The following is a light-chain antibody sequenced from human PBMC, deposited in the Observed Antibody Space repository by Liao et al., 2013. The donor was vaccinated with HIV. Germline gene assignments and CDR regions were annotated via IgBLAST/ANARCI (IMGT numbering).Light chain of an antibody. CDR1: KLGDRD. CDR3: QAWDGTTVV. J-gene: IGLJ3*02. V-gene: IGLV3-1*01. Sequence: SYELTQSPSVSVSPGQTASITCSGDKLGDRDASWYQQKPGQSPVLVIYQDRKRPSGMPERFSGSNSGNTATLTISGTQPMDEADFYCQAWDGTTVVFGGGTKLTVL. CDR2: QDR.